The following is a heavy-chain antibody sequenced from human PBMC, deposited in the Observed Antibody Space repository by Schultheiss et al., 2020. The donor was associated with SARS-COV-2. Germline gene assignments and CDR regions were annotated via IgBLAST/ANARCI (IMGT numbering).Heavy chain of an antibody. CDR3: AKELEYDFWSGYASGPFDY. Sequence: GGSLRLSCAASGFTFSSYAMHWVRQAPGKGLEWVAVISYDGSNKYYADSVKGRFTISRDNSKNTLYLQMNSLRAEDTAIYYCAKELEYDFWSGYASGPFDYWGQGTLVTVSS. CDR2: ISYDGSNK. CDR1: GFTFSSYA. D-gene: IGHD3-3*01. V-gene: IGHV3-30*04. J-gene: IGHJ4*02.